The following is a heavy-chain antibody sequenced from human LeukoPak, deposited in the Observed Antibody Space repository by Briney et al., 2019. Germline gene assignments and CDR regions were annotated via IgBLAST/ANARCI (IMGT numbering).Heavy chain of an antibody. CDR2: INPNSGGT. CDR3: ARDLKLRGSYFDY. CDR1: GYTFTCYY. V-gene: IGHV1-2*02. D-gene: IGHD1-26*01. Sequence: GASVKVSCKASGYTFTCYYMHWVRQAPGQGLEWMGWINPNSGGTNYAQKFQGRVTMTRDTSISTAYMELSRLRSDDTAVYYCARDLKLRGSYFDYWGQGTLVTVSS. J-gene: IGHJ4*02.